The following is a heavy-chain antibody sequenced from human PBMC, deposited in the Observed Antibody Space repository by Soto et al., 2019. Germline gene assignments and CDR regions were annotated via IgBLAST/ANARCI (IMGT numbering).Heavy chain of an antibody. CDR2: IWYDGSNK. CDR3: ASHPLGELSLYDY. Sequence: GGSLRLSCAASGFTFSSYGMHWVRQAPGKGLEWVAVIWYDGSNKYYADSVKGRFTISRDNSKNTLYLQMNSLRAEDTAVYYCASHPLGELSLYDYWGQGTLVTVSS. D-gene: IGHD3-16*02. V-gene: IGHV3-33*01. J-gene: IGHJ4*02. CDR1: GFTFSSYG.